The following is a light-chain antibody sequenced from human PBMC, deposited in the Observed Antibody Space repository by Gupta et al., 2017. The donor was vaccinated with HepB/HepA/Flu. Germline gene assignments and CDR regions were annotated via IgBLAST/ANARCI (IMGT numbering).Light chain of an antibody. CDR2: DTT. J-gene: IGKJ4*01. CDR1: QSVSSG. V-gene: IGKV3D-15*01. CDR3: QKYTNWPFT. Sequence: IVMTQSPATLSVSQGERATLSCRASQSVSSGFLAWYQQKPGQAPRLLIYDTTSRATGIPDRFSGSGSGTDLTLTISSLQSEDFAVYYCQKYTNWPFTFGGGTKVEIK.